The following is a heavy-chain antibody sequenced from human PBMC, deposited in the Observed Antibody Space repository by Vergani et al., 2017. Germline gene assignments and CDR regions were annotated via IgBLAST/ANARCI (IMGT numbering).Heavy chain of an antibody. Sequence: EVQLLESGGGLVQPGGSLGLSCEASGFTFSSYAMSWVRQAPGKGLEWVSAISGSGGSTYYADSVKGRFTISRDNSKNTLYLQMNSLRAEDTAVYYCAKAPIVVVPFDYWGQGTLVTVSS. J-gene: IGHJ4*02. CDR1: GFTFSSYA. D-gene: IGHD2-2*01. CDR2: ISGSGGST. V-gene: IGHV3-23*01. CDR3: AKAPIVVVPFDY.